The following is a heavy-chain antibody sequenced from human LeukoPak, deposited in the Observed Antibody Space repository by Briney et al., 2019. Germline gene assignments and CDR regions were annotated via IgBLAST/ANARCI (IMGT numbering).Heavy chain of an antibody. CDR3: ARLASGSYGPLTPFDY. V-gene: IGHV4-39*01. Sequence: SETLSLTCTVSGGSISSSGSYWGWIRQPPGQGLEYIGTIYSTGRSTYYSPSLKRRVAISVDTSKNQFSLRLSSVTAADTAVYYSARLASGSYGPLTPFDYWGQGTLVTVSS. CDR1: GGSISSSGSY. J-gene: IGHJ4*02. CDR2: IYSTGRST. D-gene: IGHD1-26*01.